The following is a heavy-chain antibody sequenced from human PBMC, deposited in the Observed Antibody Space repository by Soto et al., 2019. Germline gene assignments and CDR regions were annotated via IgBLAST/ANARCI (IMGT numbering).Heavy chain of an antibody. Sequence: GGSLRLSCAASGFTFSSYAMSWVRQAPGKGLEWVSAISGSGGSTYYADSVKGRFTISRDNSKNTLYLQMNSLRAEDTAVYYCAKAKSSGYHAVGAFDIWGQGTMVTVSS. CDR2: ISGSGGST. CDR1: GFTFSSYA. CDR3: AKAKSSGYHAVGAFDI. D-gene: IGHD3-22*01. V-gene: IGHV3-23*01. J-gene: IGHJ3*02.